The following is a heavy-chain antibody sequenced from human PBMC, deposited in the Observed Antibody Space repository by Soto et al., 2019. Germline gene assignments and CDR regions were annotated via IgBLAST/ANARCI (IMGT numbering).Heavy chain of an antibody. CDR1: AFSFSSYD. J-gene: IGHJ4*02. V-gene: IGHV3-23*01. CDR3: STYRSPLDD. Sequence: GGSLRLSCAASAFSFSSYDLNWIRQAPGKGLEWVSAISASGTTTYYADSVKGRFTISRDNSKITLCLPMDSLSTEDTAVYYCSTYRSPLDDWGQGTLVTVSS. D-gene: IGHD6-13*01. CDR2: ISASGTTT.